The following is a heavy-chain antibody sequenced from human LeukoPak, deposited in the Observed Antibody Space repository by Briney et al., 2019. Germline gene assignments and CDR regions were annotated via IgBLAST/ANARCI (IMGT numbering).Heavy chain of an antibody. CDR3: ARLWGDATIFDF. D-gene: IGHD3-10*01. Sequence: PGGSLRLSCAASGFIFSDFWMSWVRQAPGKGLEWVANIKKDGSEKYYVDSVKGRFTVSRDNAKNSLYLQTDSLRAEDTAVYYCARLWGDATIFDFWAREPWSPSPQ. CDR2: IKKDGSEK. V-gene: IGHV3-7*01. CDR1: GFIFSDFW. J-gene: IGHJ4*02.